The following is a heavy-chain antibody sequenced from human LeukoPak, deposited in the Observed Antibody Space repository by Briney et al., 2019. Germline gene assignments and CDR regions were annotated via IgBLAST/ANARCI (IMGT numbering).Heavy chain of an antibody. J-gene: IGHJ4*02. CDR1: GYTFTSYG. Sequence: GASVKVSCKASGYTFTSYGISWVRQAPGQGLEWMGWISAYNGNTNYAQKLQGRVTMTTDTPTSTAYMELRSLRPDDTAVYYCARPKRVGATNDPFDYWGQGTLVTVSS. D-gene: IGHD1-26*01. V-gene: IGHV1-18*01. CDR2: ISAYNGNT. CDR3: ARPKRVGATNDPFDY.